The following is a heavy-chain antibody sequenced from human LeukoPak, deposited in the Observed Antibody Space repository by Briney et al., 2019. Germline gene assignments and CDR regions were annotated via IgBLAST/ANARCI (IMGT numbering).Heavy chain of an antibody. Sequence: SVKVSCKASGGTFSSYTISWVRQAPGQGLEWMGRIIPILGIANYAQKFQGRVTTTADKSTSTAYMELSSLRSEDTAVYYCALQYYYDSSGYYPVDYWGQGTLVTVSS. J-gene: IGHJ4*02. CDR3: ALQYYYDSSGYYPVDY. V-gene: IGHV1-69*02. D-gene: IGHD3-22*01. CDR1: GGTFSSYT. CDR2: IIPILGIA.